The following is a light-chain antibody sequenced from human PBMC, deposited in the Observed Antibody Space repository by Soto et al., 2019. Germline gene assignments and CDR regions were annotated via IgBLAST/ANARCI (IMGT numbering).Light chain of an antibody. V-gene: IGLV1-40*01. J-gene: IGLJ2*01. CDR2: GNS. CDR3: QSYYSSLSGLVV. CDR1: SSNIGAGYD. Sequence: QSVLTQPTSVSGAPGQRVTISCTGSSSNIGAGYDVHWYQQLPGTAPKLLIYGNSNRPSGVPDRFSGSKSGTSASLAITGLQAEDEADYYCQSYYSSLSGLVVFAGGTKLTVL.